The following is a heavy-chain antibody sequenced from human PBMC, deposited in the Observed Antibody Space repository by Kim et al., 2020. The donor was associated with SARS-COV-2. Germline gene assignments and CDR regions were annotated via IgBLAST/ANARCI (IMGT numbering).Heavy chain of an antibody. Sequence: GESLKISCKTSGYTFSKSWIGWVRQLPGKGLEWMAIIYPGESDARYSPSFQGHVTISTDKFTTAYLHWNSLRASDSATYLCARWVYTSYYFDSWGQGTLV. J-gene: IGHJ4*02. V-gene: IGHV5-51*01. CDR3: ARWVYTSYYFDS. D-gene: IGHD2-2*02. CDR2: IYPGESDA. CDR1: GYTFSKSW.